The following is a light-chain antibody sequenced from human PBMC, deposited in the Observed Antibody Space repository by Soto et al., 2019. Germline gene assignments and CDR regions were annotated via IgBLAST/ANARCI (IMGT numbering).Light chain of an antibody. V-gene: IGKV1-5*03. Sequence: DIQMTQSPSILSASVGDRVTITCRASQSISFWLAWYQQKPGKAPKLLVYKASSLQSGVPSRFSGSGSGTEFTLTISSLQPGDFATYYCQQYNSYSTFGQGTKVEVK. J-gene: IGKJ1*01. CDR3: QQYNSYST. CDR2: KAS. CDR1: QSISFW.